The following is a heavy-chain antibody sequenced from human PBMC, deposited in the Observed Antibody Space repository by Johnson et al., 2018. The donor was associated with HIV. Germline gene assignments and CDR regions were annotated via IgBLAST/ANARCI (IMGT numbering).Heavy chain of an antibody. V-gene: IGHV3-NL1*01. J-gene: IGHJ3*02. CDR3: ATDHAEGCGPRTSARPCNAFDI. Sequence: QVQLVESGGGVVQPGRSLRLSCAASGFTSSSYRMHWARQAPGKGLESVAVISSGGSTYYAASVKGRFPISRDNSKNTLYLQMNSLTAEDTAVYYCATDHAEGCGPRTSARPCNAFDIWGQGTMVTVSS. D-gene: IGHD1-1*01. CDR1: GFTSSSYR. CDR2: ISSGGST.